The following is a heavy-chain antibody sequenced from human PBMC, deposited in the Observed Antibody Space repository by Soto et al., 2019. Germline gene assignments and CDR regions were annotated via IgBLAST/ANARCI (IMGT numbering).Heavy chain of an antibody. D-gene: IGHD2-2*01. V-gene: IGHV1-46*03. CDR1: GYTFTSYY. Sequence: QVQLVQSGAEVKKPGASVKVSCKASGYTFTSYYMHWVRQAPGQGLEWMGIINPSGGSTSYAQKFQGRVNMTRDTSTSTVYMELSSLRSEDTAVYYCASGSGWSSPYHYYYYYYMDVWGKGTTVTVSS. CDR3: ASGSGWSSPYHYYYYYYMDV. CDR2: INPSGGST. J-gene: IGHJ6*03.